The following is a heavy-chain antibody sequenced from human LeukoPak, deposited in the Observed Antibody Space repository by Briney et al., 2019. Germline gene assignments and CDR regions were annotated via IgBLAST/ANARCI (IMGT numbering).Heavy chain of an antibody. J-gene: IGHJ4*02. CDR2: INPNSGGT. CDR3: ARDRGFYDSSGYFDY. V-gene: IGHV1-2*02. D-gene: IGHD3-22*01. CDR1: GYTFTNYY. Sequence: ASVKVSCKSSGYTFTNYYIHWVRQAPGQGLEWMGWINPNSGGTNYAQKFQGRVTMTRDTSISTAYMELSRLRSDDTAVYYCARDRGFYDSSGYFDYWGQGTLVTVSS.